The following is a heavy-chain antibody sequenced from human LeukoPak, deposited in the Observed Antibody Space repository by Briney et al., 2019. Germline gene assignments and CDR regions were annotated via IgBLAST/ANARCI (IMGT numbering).Heavy chain of an antibody. J-gene: IGHJ4*02. Sequence: GASVKVSCKVSGYTLTELSMHWVRQAPGKGLEWMGGFDPEDGETIYAQKFQGRVTMTEDTSTDTAYMELSSLRSEDTAVYYCATSSAYYYDSSRYFHWGQGTLVTVSS. D-gene: IGHD3-22*01. V-gene: IGHV1-24*01. CDR2: FDPEDGET. CDR3: ATSSAYYYDSSRYFH. CDR1: GYTLTELS.